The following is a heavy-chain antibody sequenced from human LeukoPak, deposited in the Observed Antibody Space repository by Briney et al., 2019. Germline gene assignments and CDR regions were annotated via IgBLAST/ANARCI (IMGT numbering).Heavy chain of an antibody. CDR2: ISSSSSYI. J-gene: IGHJ3*02. CDR1: GFRFSDYA. V-gene: IGHV3-21*01. CDR3: ARLHIVVVTARNAFDI. Sequence: GGSLRLSCAASGFRFSDYAMSWVRQAPGKGLEWVSSISSSSSYIYYADSVKGRFTISRDNAKNSLYLQMNSLRAEDTAVYYCARLHIVVVTARNAFDIWGQGTMVTVSS. D-gene: IGHD2-21*02.